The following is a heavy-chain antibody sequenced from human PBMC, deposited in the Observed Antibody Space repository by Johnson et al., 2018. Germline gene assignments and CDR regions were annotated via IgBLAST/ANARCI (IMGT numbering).Heavy chain of an antibody. CDR3: AREWHTGFDI. CDR2: INSDGSIT. D-gene: IGHD5-24*01. V-gene: IGHV3-74*01. CDR1: GFTFTSHW. Sequence: VQLHESGGGLVQPGGSLRLSCAASGFTFTSHWMHWVRQGPGKGLVWVSRINSDGSITSYADSVKGRFTISRDNAKNTVYLQMNSLRAEDTAVYYCAREWHTGFDIWGQGTTVTVS. J-gene: IGHJ3*02.